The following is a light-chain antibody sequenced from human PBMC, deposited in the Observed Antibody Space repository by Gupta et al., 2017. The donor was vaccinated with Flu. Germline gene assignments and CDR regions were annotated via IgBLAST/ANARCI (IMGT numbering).Light chain of an antibody. CDR1: QSVQYY. J-gene: IGKJ1*01. CDR2: DAS. Sequence: PVTLSLSPGERATLSCRASQSVQYYLAWYQHKPGQAPRLLIYDASARATGIPSRFSGSGSGTDFTLTISSLEPEDFAVYYCQQRRNWPQTFGQGTKVEVK. V-gene: IGKV3-11*01. CDR3: QQRRNWPQT.